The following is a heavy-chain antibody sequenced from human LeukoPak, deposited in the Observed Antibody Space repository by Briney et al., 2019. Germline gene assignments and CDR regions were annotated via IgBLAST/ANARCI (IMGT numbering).Heavy chain of an antibody. CDR3: AKEITQEHYYYDSSGSYYFDY. Sequence: QSGGSLRLSCAASGFTFSSYGMSWVRQAPGKGLEWVSAISGSGGSTYYADSVKGRFTISRDNSKNTLYLQMNSLRAEDTAVYYCAKEITQEHYYYDSSGSYYFDYWGQGTLVTVSS. CDR2: ISGSGGST. D-gene: IGHD3-22*01. J-gene: IGHJ4*02. V-gene: IGHV3-23*01. CDR1: GFTFSSYG.